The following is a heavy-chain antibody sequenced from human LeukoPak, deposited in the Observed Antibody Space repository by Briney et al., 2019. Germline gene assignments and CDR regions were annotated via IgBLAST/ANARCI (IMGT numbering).Heavy chain of an antibody. Sequence: GGSLRLSCAASGFTFSSYEMNWVRQAPGKGLEWVSYTSSSGSTIYYADSVKGRFTISRDNAKNSLYPQMNSLRAEDTAVYYCARVHGSYYNAFDIWGQGTMVTVSS. D-gene: IGHD1-26*01. CDR1: GFTFSSYE. J-gene: IGHJ3*02. CDR2: TSSSGSTI. CDR3: ARVHGSYYNAFDI. V-gene: IGHV3-48*03.